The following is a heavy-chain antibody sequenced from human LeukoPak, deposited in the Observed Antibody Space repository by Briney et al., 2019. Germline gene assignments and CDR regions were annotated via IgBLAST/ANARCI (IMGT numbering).Heavy chain of an antibody. CDR3: ASELWFGGHNAFDI. Sequence: GGSLRLSCAASGFTFSNYEMNWVRQAPGKGLEWVSYIAGSSSTITYADSVKGRFTISRDNAKASVYLQMNSLRVEDTAIYYCASELWFGGHNAFDIWGQGTLVTVPS. D-gene: IGHD3-10*01. J-gene: IGHJ3*02. CDR2: IAGSSSTI. CDR1: GFTFSNYE. V-gene: IGHV3-48*03.